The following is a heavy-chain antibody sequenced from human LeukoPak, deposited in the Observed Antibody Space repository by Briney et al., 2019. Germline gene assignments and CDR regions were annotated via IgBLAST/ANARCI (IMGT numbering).Heavy chain of an antibody. CDR1: GFTLSNIG. CDR2: IYRDGSNT. V-gene: IGHV3-74*01. D-gene: IGHD2-2*02. Sequence: GGSLRLSCTASGFTLSNIGMHWVRQAPGSGLVWVSTIYRDGSNTRIADSVEGRFTISRDNAKNTIYLQMNSLRVEDTAGYYCSSIHFPWGQGTLVTVSS. CDR3: SSIHFP. J-gene: IGHJ5*02.